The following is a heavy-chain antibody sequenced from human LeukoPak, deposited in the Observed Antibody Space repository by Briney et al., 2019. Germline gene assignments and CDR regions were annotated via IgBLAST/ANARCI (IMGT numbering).Heavy chain of an antibody. CDR3: ARVGTHYDILTGYYHFDY. D-gene: IGHD3-9*01. Sequence: ASVKVSCKASGYTFTGYYMHWVRQAPGQGLEWMGWINPNSGGTNYAQKFQGRVTMTRDTSISTAYMELSRLRSDDTAVYYCARVGTHYDILTGYYHFDYWGQGTLDTVSS. CDR2: INPNSGGT. V-gene: IGHV1-2*02. CDR1: GYTFTGYY. J-gene: IGHJ4*02.